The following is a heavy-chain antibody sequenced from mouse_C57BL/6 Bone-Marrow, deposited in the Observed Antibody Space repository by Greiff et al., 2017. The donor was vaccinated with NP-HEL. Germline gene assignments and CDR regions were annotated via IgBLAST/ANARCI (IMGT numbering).Heavy chain of an antibody. V-gene: IGHV1-87*01. CDR3: SEDSAVYYCACDYSNYSYYAMDY. D-gene: IGHD2-5*01. CDR2: GQGLEWNG. J-gene: IGHJ4*01. Sequence: THYWMQWVKQRPGQGLEWNGGIYSGNGDTSYNQKFKGKATLTADKSSSTAYMQLSSLTSEDSAVYYCACDYSNYSYYAMDYWGQGTSVTVSS.